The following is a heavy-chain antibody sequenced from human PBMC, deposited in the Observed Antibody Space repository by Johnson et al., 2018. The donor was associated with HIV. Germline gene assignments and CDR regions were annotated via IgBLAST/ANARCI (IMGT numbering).Heavy chain of an antibody. CDR1: GFTFDDYA. Sequence: VQLVESGGGVVQPGRSLRLSCAASGFTFDDYAMHWVRQAPGKGLEWVSGISWNSGSIGYADSVKGRFTISRDNAKNSLYLQMNSLRAEDTALYYCAKDMSSSWYRGAFDIWGQGTMVTVSS. J-gene: IGHJ3*02. V-gene: IGHV3-9*01. CDR3: AKDMSSSWYRGAFDI. CDR2: ISWNSGSI. D-gene: IGHD6-13*01.